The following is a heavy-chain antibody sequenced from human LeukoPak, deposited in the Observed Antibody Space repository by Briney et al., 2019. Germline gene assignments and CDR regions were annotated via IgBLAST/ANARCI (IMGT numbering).Heavy chain of an antibody. Sequence: GGSLILSCAASGFTFSSYWMSWVRQAPGKGLEWVANIKQDGSEKYYVDSVKGRFTISRDNAKNSLYLQMNSLRAEDTAVYYCARDAARLLVPLDYWGQGTLVTVSS. V-gene: IGHV3-7*01. D-gene: IGHD3-10*01. CDR3: ARDAARLLVPLDY. CDR1: GFTFSSYW. CDR2: IKQDGSEK. J-gene: IGHJ4*02.